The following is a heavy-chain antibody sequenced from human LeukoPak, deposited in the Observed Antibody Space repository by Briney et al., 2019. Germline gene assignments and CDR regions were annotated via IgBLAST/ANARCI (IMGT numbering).Heavy chain of an antibody. Sequence: GGSLRLSCAASGFTFSNFAMNWVRQAPGKGLEWVSGLIGSGGDTYYADSVKGRFTISRDNSKNTLYLQMNSLRAEDTAVYYCARPYYYDSSGYRAGGYYYYYGMDVWGQGTTVTVSS. CDR3: ARPYYYDSSGYRAGGYYYYYGMDV. CDR2: LIGSGGDT. D-gene: IGHD3-22*01. J-gene: IGHJ6*02. CDR1: GFTFSNFA. V-gene: IGHV3-23*01.